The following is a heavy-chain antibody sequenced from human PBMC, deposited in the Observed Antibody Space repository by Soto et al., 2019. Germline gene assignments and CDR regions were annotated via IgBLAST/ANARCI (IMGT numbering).Heavy chain of an antibody. CDR1: GYSITNVNW. D-gene: IGHD2-2*01. V-gene: IGHV4-28*01. CDR3: PTRPYADALDI. Sequence: QVQLQESGPGLVKPSDTLSLTCAVSGYSITNVNWWAWIRQPPGKGLEWIGYIFHSGTTHYNPSLKSRVTMSVDTSKTQFSLRVDSLTAEDTAVYYCPTRPYADALDISGQGTMVTVSS. CDR2: IFHSGTT. J-gene: IGHJ3*02.